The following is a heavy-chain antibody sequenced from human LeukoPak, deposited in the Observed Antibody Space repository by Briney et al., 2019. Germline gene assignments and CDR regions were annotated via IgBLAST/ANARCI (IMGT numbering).Heavy chain of an antibody. Sequence: PGGSLRLSCAASGFTFSAYALHWVRQAPGKGLGWVSFIYSDNTHYSDSVKGRFTISRDNSKNTLYLQMNSLRAEDTAVYYCARRAGAYSHPYDYWGQGTLVTVSS. J-gene: IGHJ4*02. V-gene: IGHV3-53*01. CDR2: IYSDNT. CDR3: ARRAGAYSHPYDY. D-gene: IGHD4/OR15-4a*01. CDR1: GFTFSAYA.